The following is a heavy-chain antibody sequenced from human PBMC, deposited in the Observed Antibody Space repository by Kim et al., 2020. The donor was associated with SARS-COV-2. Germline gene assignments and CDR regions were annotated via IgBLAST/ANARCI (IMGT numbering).Heavy chain of an antibody. CDR2: ISYDGSNK. CDR3: AKDDYYDSSGYHEYDY. Sequence: GGSLRLSCAASGFTFSSYGMHWVRQAPGKGLEWVAVISYDGSNKYYADSVKGRFTISRDNSKNTLYLQMNSLRAEDTAVYYCAKDDYYDSSGYHEYDYWGQGTLVTVSS. J-gene: IGHJ4*02. V-gene: IGHV3-30*18. CDR1: GFTFSSYG. D-gene: IGHD3-22*01.